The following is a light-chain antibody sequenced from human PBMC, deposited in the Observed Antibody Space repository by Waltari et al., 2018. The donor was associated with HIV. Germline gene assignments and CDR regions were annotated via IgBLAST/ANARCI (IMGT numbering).Light chain of an antibody. Sequence: EIVLTQSPATLSSSPGERATLSCRASQSVGNYLAWYQQKPGQPPRLLIYDASNRATGIPARFSGSGSRTDFTLTISSLEPEDFAVYYCQQRTNWPPYSFGQGTKLEIK. CDR2: DAS. CDR1: QSVGNY. CDR3: QQRTNWPPYS. V-gene: IGKV3-11*01. J-gene: IGKJ2*03.